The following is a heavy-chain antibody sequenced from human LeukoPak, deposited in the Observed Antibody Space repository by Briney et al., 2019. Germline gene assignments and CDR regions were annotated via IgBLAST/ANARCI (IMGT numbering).Heavy chain of an antibody. CDR2: IIPILGIA. V-gene: IGHV1-69*04. CDR3: ARGWELLRSFDY. CDR1: GGTFSSYA. D-gene: IGHD1-26*01. Sequence: SVKVSCKASGGTFSSYAISWVRQAPGQGLEWMGRIIPILGIANYAQKFQGRVTITADKSTSTAYMEPSSLRSEDTAVYYCARGWELLRSFDYWGQGTLVTVSS. J-gene: IGHJ4*02.